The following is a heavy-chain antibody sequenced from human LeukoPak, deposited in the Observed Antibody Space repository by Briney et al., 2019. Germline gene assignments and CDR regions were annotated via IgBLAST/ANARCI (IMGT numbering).Heavy chain of an antibody. CDR2: INHSGSS. V-gene: IGHV4-34*01. Sequence: SETLSLTYAVYGGSFSGYYWSWIRQPPGKGLEWIGEINHSGSSNYNPSLKSRVTISVDTSKNQFSLKLSSVTAADTAVYYCARGLIDGQNSHSLDYWGQGTLVTVSS. J-gene: IGHJ4*02. CDR3: ARGLIDGQNSHSLDY. D-gene: IGHD5-24*01. CDR1: GGSFSGYY.